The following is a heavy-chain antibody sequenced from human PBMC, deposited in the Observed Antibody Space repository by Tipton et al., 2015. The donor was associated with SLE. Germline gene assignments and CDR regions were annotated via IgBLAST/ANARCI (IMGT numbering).Heavy chain of an antibody. J-gene: IGHJ5*02. CDR2: IYNSGST. D-gene: IGHD3-10*01. CDR3: ASGGFYGSGSYYGGWFDP. Sequence: TLSLTCTVSGGSISSYYWSWIRQPAGRGLEWIGRIYNSGSTNYNPSLKSRVTMSVDTSKNQFSLKLTSVTAADTGVYYCASGGFYGSGSYYGGWFDPWGQGTLISVSS. V-gene: IGHV4-4*07. CDR1: GGSISSYY.